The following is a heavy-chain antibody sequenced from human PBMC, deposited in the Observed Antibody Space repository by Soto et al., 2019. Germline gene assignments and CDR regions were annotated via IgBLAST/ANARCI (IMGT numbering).Heavy chain of an antibody. J-gene: IGHJ4*02. V-gene: IGHV4-30-4*01. CDR2: IYYSGST. Sequence: PSETLSLTCTVSGGSISSYYWSWIRQPPGKGLEWIGYIYYSGSTYYNPSLKSRVTISVDTSKNQFSLKLSSVTAADTAVYYCARDPGLGGGPFDYWGQGTLVTVSS. CDR3: ARDPGLGGGPFDY. CDR1: GGSISSYY. D-gene: IGHD3-16*01.